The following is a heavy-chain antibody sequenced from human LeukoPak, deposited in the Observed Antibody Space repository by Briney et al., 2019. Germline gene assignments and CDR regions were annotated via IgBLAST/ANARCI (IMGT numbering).Heavy chain of an antibody. V-gene: IGHV3-53*01. D-gene: IGHD3-16*01. J-gene: IGHJ6*02. CDR3: ARGGGLDV. Sequence: PGGSLRLSCAASGFTVSLYYMTWVRQAPGKGLEWVSVIYSGGPTYYADSVKGRFTISRDNAKNSLYLQMSNLRAEDTAVYFCARGGGLDVWGQGATVTVSS. CDR1: GFTVSLYY. CDR2: IYSGGPT.